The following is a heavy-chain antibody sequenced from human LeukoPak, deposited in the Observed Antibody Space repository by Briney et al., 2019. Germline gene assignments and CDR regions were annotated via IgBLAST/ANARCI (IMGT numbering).Heavy chain of an antibody. CDR2: IYHSGST. Sequence: SETLSLTCTVSGYSISSGYYCGWIRQPPGEELEWIGSIYHSGSTYYNPSLKSRVTISVDTSKNQFSLKMSSVTAADTAVYYCAGLIRPGWFDPWGEGTLVTVSS. D-gene: IGHD1-14*01. V-gene: IGHV4-38-2*02. CDR1: GYSISSGYY. CDR3: AGLIRPGWFDP. J-gene: IGHJ5*02.